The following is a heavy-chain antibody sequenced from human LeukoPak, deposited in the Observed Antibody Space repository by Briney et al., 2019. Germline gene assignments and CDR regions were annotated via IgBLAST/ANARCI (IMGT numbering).Heavy chain of an antibody. CDR2: IYYSGST. Sequence: SETLSLTCTVSGGSISSYYWSWIRQPPGKGLEWIGYIYYSGSTNYNPSLKSRVTMSLDTSKNQFSLNLRSVTAADTGVYFCARGYCSHEICQVFPSWGQGILVTVSS. V-gene: IGHV4-59*01. J-gene: IGHJ5*02. D-gene: IGHD2-15*01. CDR1: GGSISSYY. CDR3: ARGYCSHEICQVFPS.